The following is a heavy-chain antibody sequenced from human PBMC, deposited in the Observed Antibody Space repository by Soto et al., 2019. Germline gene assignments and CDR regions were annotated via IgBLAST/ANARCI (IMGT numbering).Heavy chain of an antibody. CDR2: IYYSGST. Sequence: TSETLSLTCAVSGGSISSGGYYWSWIRQPPGKGLEWIGYIYYSGSTNYNPSLKSRVTISVDTSKNQFSLKLSSVTAADTAVYYCARNPCGGSGGSCYSGGYYYYYNGMDVRGQGTTVTVS. CDR3: ARNPCGGSGGSCYSGGYYYYYNGMDV. V-gene: IGHV4-61*08. J-gene: IGHJ6*02. CDR1: GGSISSGGYY. D-gene: IGHD2-15*01.